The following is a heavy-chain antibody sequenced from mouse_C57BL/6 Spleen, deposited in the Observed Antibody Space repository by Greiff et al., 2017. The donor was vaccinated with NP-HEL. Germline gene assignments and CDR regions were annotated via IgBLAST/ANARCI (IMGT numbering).Heavy chain of an antibody. D-gene: IGHD4-1*01. CDR1: GFTFSSYG. CDR2: ISSGGSYT. CDR3: ARQRWDLYYFDY. J-gene: IGHJ2*01. Sequence: EVQLVEYGGDLVKPGGSLKLSCAASGFTFSSYGMSWVRQTPDKRLEWVATISSGGSYTYYPDSVKGRFTISRDNAKNTLYLQMSSLKSEDTAMYYCARQRWDLYYFDYWGQGTTLTVSS. V-gene: IGHV5-6*01.